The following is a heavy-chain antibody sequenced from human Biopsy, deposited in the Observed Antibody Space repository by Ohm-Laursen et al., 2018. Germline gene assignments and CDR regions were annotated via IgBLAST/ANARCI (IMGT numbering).Heavy chain of an antibody. CDR2: ISSGSSPI. CDR1: GFTFSSYS. CDR3: TRLAYYYYYGMDV. J-gene: IGHJ6*02. D-gene: IGHD2-21*01. V-gene: IGHV3-48*01. Sequence: SLRLSCAASGFTFSSYSMNWVRQAPGKGLEWVSFISSGSSPIYYADSVKGRFTISRDDAKNSLYLQRNSLRAEDTAVYYCTRLAYYYYYGMDVWGQGTTVTVSS.